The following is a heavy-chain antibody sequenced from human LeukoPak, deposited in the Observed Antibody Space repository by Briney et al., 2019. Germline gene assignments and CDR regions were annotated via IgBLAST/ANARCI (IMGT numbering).Heavy chain of an antibody. J-gene: IGHJ3*01. CDR3: ARPPRGYSAIFDF. D-gene: IGHD1-26*01. CDR1: VYRFTSNY. Sequence: PEKVSLKSSVYRFTSNYIHRVRQAPGQPREWVGIINPTEGTTTYAGQFQGRVTMTRDRSTSTVYMELGSLRSEDRAVYYCARPPRGYSAIFDFWGQGTVVTVSS. CDR2: INPTEGTT. V-gene: IGHV1-46*01.